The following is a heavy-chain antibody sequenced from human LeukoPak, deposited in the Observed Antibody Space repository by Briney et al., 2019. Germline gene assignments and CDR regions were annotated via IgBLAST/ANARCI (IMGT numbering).Heavy chain of an antibody. D-gene: IGHD5-18*01. Sequence: PGGSLRLSCAASGFTFRSYWMHWVRQVPGKGLVWVSRINNDGGGITYADSVKGRFTISRDNARNTLYPQMNSLRAEDTAVYYCAKDLAGVVDTELYFDSWGQGTLVTVSS. V-gene: IGHV3-74*01. CDR2: INNDGGGI. CDR1: GFTFRSYW. CDR3: AKDLAGVVDTELYFDS. J-gene: IGHJ4*02.